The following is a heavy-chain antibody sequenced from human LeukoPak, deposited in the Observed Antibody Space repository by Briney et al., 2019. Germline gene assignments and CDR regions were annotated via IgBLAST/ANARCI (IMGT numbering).Heavy chain of an antibody. V-gene: IGHV1-69*06. Sequence: SVKVSCKASGGTFSSYAISWVRQAPGQGLEWMGGIIPIFGTANYAQKFQGRVTITADKSTSTAYMELSSLRSEDTAVYYCASCSVRGGPYYYYYYGMDVWGKGTTVTVSS. CDR2: IIPIFGTA. CDR3: ASCSVRGGPYYYYYYGMDV. D-gene: IGHD3-10*01. CDR1: GGTFSSYA. J-gene: IGHJ6*04.